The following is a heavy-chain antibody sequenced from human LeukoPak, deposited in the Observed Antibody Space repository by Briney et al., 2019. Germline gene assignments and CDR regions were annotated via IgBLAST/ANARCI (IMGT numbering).Heavy chain of an antibody. CDR3: TTDGAFCSGGNCDDF. Sequence: GGSLRLSCAASGFTFSSYAMSWVRQAPGKGLEWVDRIKSKTDGGTTDYAAPVTGRFTISRDDSKNTLYLQMNSLKTEDTAVYYCTTDGAFCSGGNCDDFWGQGTLVTVSS. J-gene: IGHJ4*02. D-gene: IGHD2-15*01. V-gene: IGHV3-15*01. CDR2: IKSKTDGGTT. CDR1: GFTFSSYA.